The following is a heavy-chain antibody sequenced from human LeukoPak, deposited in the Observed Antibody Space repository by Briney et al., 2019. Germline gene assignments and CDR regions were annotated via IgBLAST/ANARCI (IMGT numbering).Heavy chain of an antibody. D-gene: IGHD6-19*01. J-gene: IGHJ4*02. CDR1: GGSFSGYY. Sequence: SETLSLTCAVYGGSFSGYYWSWIRQPPGKGLEWIGEINHSGSTNYNPSLKSRVTISVDTSKNQFSLKLSSVTAADTAVYYCARAQPGSGWYGYWGQGTLVTVSS. CDR2: INHSGST. V-gene: IGHV4-34*01. CDR3: ARAQPGSGWYGY.